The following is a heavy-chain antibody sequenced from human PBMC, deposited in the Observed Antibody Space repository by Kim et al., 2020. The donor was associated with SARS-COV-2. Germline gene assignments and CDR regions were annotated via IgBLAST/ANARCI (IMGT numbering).Heavy chain of an antibody. CDR1: GYTFTGYY. J-gene: IGHJ6*02. D-gene: IGHD3-9*01. Sequence: ASVKVSCKASGYTFTGYYMHWVRQAPGQGLEWMGWINPNSGGTNYAQKFQGWVTMTRDTSISTAYMELSRLRSDDTAVYYCARSTDILTGYFPRVYYYYGMDVWGQGTTVTVSS. CDR3: ARSTDILTGYFPRVYYYYGMDV. CDR2: INPNSGGT. V-gene: IGHV1-2*04.